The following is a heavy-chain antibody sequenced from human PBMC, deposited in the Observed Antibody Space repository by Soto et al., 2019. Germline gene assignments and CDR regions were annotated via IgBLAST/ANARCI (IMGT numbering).Heavy chain of an antibody. J-gene: IGHJ4*02. Sequence: QVQLVESGGGVVQPGRSLRLSCAASGFTFSSYAMHWVRQAPGKGLEWVAVISYDGSNKYYADSVKGRFTISRDNSKNTLDLQMNSLRAEDTAVYYCARDWGLTGRTVSFDYWGQGTLVTVSS. D-gene: IGHD1-20*01. V-gene: IGHV3-30-3*01. CDR1: GFTFSSYA. CDR2: ISYDGSNK. CDR3: ARDWGLTGRTVSFDY.